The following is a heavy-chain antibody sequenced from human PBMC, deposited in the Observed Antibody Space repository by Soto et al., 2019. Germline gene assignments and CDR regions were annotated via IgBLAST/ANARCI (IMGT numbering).Heavy chain of an antibody. CDR3: AKDGIPLSSPSNFW. J-gene: IGHJ4*02. V-gene: IGHV3-23*01. CDR1: GFTFSSYA. CDR2: ISGSGGST. Sequence: GGSLRLSCAASGFTFSSYAMSWVRQAPGKGLEWVSAISGSGGSTYYADSVKGRFTISRDNSKNTLYLQMNSPRAEDTAVYYCAKDGIPLSSPSNFWWSQGTLVTVSS. D-gene: IGHD3-3*01.